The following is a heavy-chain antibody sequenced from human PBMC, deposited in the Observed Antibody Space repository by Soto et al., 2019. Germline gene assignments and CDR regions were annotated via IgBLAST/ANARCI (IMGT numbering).Heavy chain of an antibody. CDR3: ARSARPYSSSWLDD. Sequence: SETLSLTCAVYGGSLIGYYWSWVRQPPGKGLEWIGEINHSGSTNYNPSLKSRVTISVDTSKNQFSLKLSSVTAADTAVYYCARSARPYSSSWLDDWGQGTLVTVSS. CDR1: GGSLIGYY. D-gene: IGHD6-13*01. CDR2: INHSGST. V-gene: IGHV4-34*01. J-gene: IGHJ4*02.